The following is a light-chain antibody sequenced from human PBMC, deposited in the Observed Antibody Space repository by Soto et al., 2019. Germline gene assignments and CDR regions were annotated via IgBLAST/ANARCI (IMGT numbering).Light chain of an antibody. CDR3: SSYTGSSTVV. CDR2: GVS. J-gene: IGLJ2*01. Sequence: QSALTQPASVSGSPGQSITISCTGTSSDVGGYNYVSWYQQHPAKAPTLIIYGVSNRPSGVSNHFSGSKSGNTASLTISGLQAEDEADYYCSSYTGSSTVVFGGGTKVTVL. CDR1: SSDVGGYNY. V-gene: IGLV2-14*01.